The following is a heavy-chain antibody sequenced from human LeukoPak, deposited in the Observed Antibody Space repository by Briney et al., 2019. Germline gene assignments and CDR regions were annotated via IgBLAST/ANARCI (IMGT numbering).Heavy chain of an antibody. V-gene: IGHV3-23*01. J-gene: IGHJ4*02. Sequence: PGGSLRLSCAASGFTFSSYVMNWVRQAPGKGLEWVSGISDSGGGTYYADSVKGRFTISRDNPKNTLYLQMNSLRAEDTAVYYCAKLPGRAADYWGQGTLVTVSS. CDR2: ISDSGGGT. CDR1: GFTFSSYV. CDR3: AKLPGRAADY.